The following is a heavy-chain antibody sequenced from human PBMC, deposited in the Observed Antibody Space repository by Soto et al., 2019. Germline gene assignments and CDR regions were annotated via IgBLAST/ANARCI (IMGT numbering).Heavy chain of an antibody. V-gene: IGHV3-9*01. D-gene: IGHD1-26*01. CDR1: GFPFDDYA. J-gene: IGHJ6*02. CDR2: ISWNSGSI. CDR3: AKDGGELLHYYVMDV. Sequence: GGSLRLSCAASGFPFDDYAMHWVRQAPGKGLEWVSGISWNSGSIGYADSVKGRFTISRDNAKNSLYLQMNSLRAEDTALYYCAKDGGELLHYYVMDVWGQGTKVTASS.